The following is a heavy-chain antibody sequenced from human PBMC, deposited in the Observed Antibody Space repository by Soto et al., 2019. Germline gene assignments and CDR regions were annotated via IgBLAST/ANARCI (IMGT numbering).Heavy chain of an antibody. CDR2: IYNSGNI. V-gene: IGHV4-31*03. CDR3: AIETASGYSYYFGMDV. Sequence: QVQLQESGPGLVKPSQTLSLICSVSDVSISSGGYYWNWVRQHPGKGLEWIGYIYNSGNIYHNPSLKSRVTISVDTSNNHFSLKLTSVTAADTAVYYCAIETASGYSYYFGMDVWGQGTTVTVSS. CDR1: DVSISSGGYY. J-gene: IGHJ6*02.